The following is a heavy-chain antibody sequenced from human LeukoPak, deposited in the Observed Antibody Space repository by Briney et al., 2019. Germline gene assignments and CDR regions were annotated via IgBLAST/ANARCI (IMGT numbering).Heavy chain of an antibody. J-gene: IGHJ4*02. D-gene: IGHD1-26*01. V-gene: IGHV4-59*01. CDR3: ARVSGSPPLIRYYFDY. CDR1: GGSISSYY. Sequence: SETLSLTCTVSGGSISSYYWSWIRQPPGKGLECIGYLYPSGNTNYNPSLKSRVTISVDTSKNQFSLKLSSVTAADTAVYYCARVSGSPPLIRYYFDYWGQGTLVTVSS. CDR2: LYPSGNT.